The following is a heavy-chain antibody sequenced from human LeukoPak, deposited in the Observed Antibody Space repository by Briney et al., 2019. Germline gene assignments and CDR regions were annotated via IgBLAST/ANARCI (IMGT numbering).Heavy chain of an antibody. V-gene: IGHV3-72*01. D-gene: IGHD3-10*01. Sequence: GGSLRLSCAASGFTFSPHYMDWVRQSPGQGLEWVGLIRNKTNGYTTIYAASVKGRFTISRDDSKNSVYLQMDSLKTEDTAVYYCGDLGSAGADHWGQGTLVTVSS. CDR2: IRNKTNGYTT. J-gene: IGHJ4*02. CDR3: GDLGSAGADH. CDR1: GFTFSPHY.